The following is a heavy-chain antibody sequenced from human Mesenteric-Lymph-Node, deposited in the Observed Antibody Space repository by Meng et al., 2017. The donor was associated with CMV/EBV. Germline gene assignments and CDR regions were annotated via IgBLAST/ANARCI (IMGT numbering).Heavy chain of an antibody. J-gene: IGHJ6*02. CDR3: ARDGRPSELWFGDPFFGYYGMDV. D-gene: IGHD3-10*01. CDR2: INGGNGDT. V-gene: IGHV1-3*01. Sequence: MHWVRRAPGQRFEWMGWINGGNGDTKYSQKFQDRVTISRDTSASTAYMELSSLRSEDTAVYYCARDGRPSELWFGDPFFGYYGMDVWGQGTTVTVSS.